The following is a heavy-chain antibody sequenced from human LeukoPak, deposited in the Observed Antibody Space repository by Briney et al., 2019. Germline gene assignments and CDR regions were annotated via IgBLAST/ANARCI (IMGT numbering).Heavy chain of an antibody. CDR2: ISYDGSNK. D-gene: IGHD2-2*01. V-gene: IGHV3-30*18. J-gene: IGHJ4*02. CDR1: GFTFSSYG. Sequence: GGSLRLSCAASGFTFSSYGMHWVRQAPGKGLEWVAVISYDGSNKYYADSVKGRFTISRDNSKNTLYLQMNSLRAEDTAVYYCAKGGCSSTSCPYWGSFDYWGQGTQVTVSS. CDR3: AKGGCSSTSCPYWGSFDY.